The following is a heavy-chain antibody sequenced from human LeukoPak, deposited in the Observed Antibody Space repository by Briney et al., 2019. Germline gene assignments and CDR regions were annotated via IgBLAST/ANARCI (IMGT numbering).Heavy chain of an antibody. CDR3: AKETTGFDY. V-gene: IGHV3-30*02. CDR2: IRYDGGNK. D-gene: IGHD1-1*01. J-gene: IGHJ4*02. CDR1: GFTFSSYG. Sequence: PGGSLRLSCPASGFTFSSYGMHWVRQAPGKGLEWVAFIRYDGGNKFYADSIKGRFTISRDNSKNTLYLQMNSLRAEDTAVYYCAKETTGFDYWGQGTLVTVSS.